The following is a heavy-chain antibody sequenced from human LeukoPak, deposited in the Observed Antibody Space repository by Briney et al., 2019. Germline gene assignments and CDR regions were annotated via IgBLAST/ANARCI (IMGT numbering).Heavy chain of an antibody. D-gene: IGHD6-13*01. CDR1: GFTFNNYD. Sequence: GGSLRLSCAASGFTFNNYDMNWVRQAPGKGLEWVSYISSSGRTIYYADSVKGRFTISRDNAKNSLYLQMNSLRADDTAVYYCAREDASSSDHWGQGTLVTVSS. V-gene: IGHV3-48*03. CDR2: ISSSGRTI. CDR3: AREDASSSDH. J-gene: IGHJ4*02.